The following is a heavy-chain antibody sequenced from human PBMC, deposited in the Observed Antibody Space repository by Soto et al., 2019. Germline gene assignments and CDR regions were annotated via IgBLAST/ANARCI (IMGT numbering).Heavy chain of an antibody. CDR3: ARLPKASLVTA. D-gene: IGHD2-21*02. V-gene: IGHV3-48*02. CDR2: ISSNGDIT. Sequence: LVESGGGLVHPGESLRLSCEGSGLRFSDHCMNWVRQAPGKGLQWISYISSNGDITYYEDSVKGRFTVTRENANNALFLQVNSLRDDDTATYYCARLPKASLVTAWGQGARVTVSS. CDR1: GLRFSDHC. J-gene: IGHJ4*02.